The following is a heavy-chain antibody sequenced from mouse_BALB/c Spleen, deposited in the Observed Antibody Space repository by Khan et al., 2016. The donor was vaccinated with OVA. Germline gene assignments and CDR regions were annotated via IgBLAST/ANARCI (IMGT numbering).Heavy chain of an antibody. Sequence: QVQLKQSGPGLVQPSQSLSITCTVSGFSLTNYSVHWVRQSPGKGLEWLGVIWSAGSTDYNAAFISRLSISKDNSRSQLFFKMNSLQPNDTAIYYCARRCYDYGRGSWFAYWGQGTLVTVSA. CDR2: IWSAGST. CDR1: GFSLTNYS. J-gene: IGHJ3*01. V-gene: IGHV2-2*02. D-gene: IGHD2-4*01. CDR3: ARRCYDYGRGSWFAY.